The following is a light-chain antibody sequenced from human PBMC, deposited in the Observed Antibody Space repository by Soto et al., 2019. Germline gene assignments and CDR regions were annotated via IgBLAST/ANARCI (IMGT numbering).Light chain of an antibody. CDR1: HTVVNDY. CDR2: GVS. Sequence: VLTQSPGTVSLSPGERATLSCGASHTVVNDYLAWYQQRPGQAPRLLLYGVSRRATGIPDRFSGSGSGTDFTLTISRLEPEDFAVCYCQHLDKFGQGTKVDIK. CDR3: QHLDK. J-gene: IGKJ2*01. V-gene: IGKV3-20*01.